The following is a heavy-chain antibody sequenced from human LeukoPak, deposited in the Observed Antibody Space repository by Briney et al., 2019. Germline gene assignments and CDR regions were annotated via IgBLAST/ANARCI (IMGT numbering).Heavy chain of an antibody. D-gene: IGHD6-6*01. CDR1: GGSISSYY. CDR3: ARYSSSSGSYYYYYYMDV. Sequence: PSETLSLTCTVSGGSISSYYWSWLRQPPGKGLEWIGYIYYSGSTNYSPSLKSRVTISVDTSKNQFSLKLSSVTAADTAVYYCARYSSSSGSYYYYYYMDVWGKGTTVTVSS. CDR2: IYYSGST. J-gene: IGHJ6*03. V-gene: IGHV4-59*01.